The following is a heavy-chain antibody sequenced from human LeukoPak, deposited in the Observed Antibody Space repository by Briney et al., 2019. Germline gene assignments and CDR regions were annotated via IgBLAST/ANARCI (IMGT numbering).Heavy chain of an antibody. CDR3: AKALGVRIVVVTE. CDR2: ISGSCGST. V-gene: IGHV3-23*01. D-gene: IGHD3-22*01. CDR1: GFTFSSYA. J-gene: IGHJ4*02. Sequence: GGSLRLSCAASGFTFSSYAMSWVRQAAGKGLEWVSAISGSCGSTYYADSVKGRFTISRDNSKNTLYLQMNSLRAEDTAVYYCAKALGVRIVVVTEWGQGTLVTVSS.